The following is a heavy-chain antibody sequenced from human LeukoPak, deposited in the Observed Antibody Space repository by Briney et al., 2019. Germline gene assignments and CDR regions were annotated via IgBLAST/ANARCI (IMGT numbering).Heavy chain of an antibody. V-gene: IGHV3-21*01. J-gene: IGHJ3*01. Sequence: GGSLRLSCAASGFTFSSYRMNWVRQAPGKGLEWVSYISSSSSYIYYADSVKGRFTISRDNAKNSLYLQMNSLRAEDTAVYYCASLCSSTSCPRRDALDVWGQGTMVTVSS. D-gene: IGHD2-2*01. CDR2: ISSSSSYI. CDR1: GFTFSSYR. CDR3: ASLCSSTSCPRRDALDV.